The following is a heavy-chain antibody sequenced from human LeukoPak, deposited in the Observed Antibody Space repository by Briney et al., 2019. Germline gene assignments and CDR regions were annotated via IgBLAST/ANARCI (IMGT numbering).Heavy chain of an antibody. D-gene: IGHD3-22*01. CDR2: IYYSAST. Sequence: SETLSLTCTVSGGSISSSYWSWIRQPPGKGLEWIGYIYYSASTNYNPSLKSRVTISVDTSKNQFSLKLSSMTAADTAVYYCARSAYYYDGSDYYYFDYRGQGTLVTVSS. V-gene: IGHV4-59*01. CDR3: ARSAYYYDGSDYYYFDY. CDR1: GGSISSSY. J-gene: IGHJ4*02.